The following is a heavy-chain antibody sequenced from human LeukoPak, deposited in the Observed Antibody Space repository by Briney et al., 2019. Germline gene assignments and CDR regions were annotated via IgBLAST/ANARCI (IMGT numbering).Heavy chain of an antibody. V-gene: IGHV4-34*01. CDR2: INHSGST. D-gene: IGHD2-2*01. CDR3: AGGRQLPLFDY. J-gene: IGHJ4*02. Sequence: SETLSLTCAVYGGSFSGYYWSWIRQPPGKGLEWIGEINHSGSTNYNPSLKSRVTISVDTSKNQFSLKLSSVTAADTAVYYCAGGRQLPLFDYGGREPLATV. CDR1: GGSFSGYY.